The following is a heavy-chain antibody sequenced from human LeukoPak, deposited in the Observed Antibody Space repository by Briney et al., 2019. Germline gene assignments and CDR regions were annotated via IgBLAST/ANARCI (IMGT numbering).Heavy chain of an antibody. V-gene: IGHV4-59*12. CDR2: IYYSGST. CDR1: GGSISSYY. D-gene: IGHD3-10*01. CDR3: ARGTWFGGTFIGIDY. J-gene: IGHJ4*02. Sequence: SETLSLTCTVSGGSISSYYWSWIRQPPGKGLEWIGYIYYSGSTYYNPSLKSRVTISVDRSKNQFSLKLSSVTAADTAVYYCARGTWFGGTFIGIDYWGQGTLVTVSS.